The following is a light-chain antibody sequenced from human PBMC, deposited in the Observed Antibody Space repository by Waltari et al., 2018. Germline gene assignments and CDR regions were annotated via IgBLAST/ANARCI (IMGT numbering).Light chain of an antibody. CDR2: AGT. CDR3: FSYADGRSLV. Sequence: QSALTQPASVSGSPGQSITISCTGSSTDLGSSTLVSWYQHHPDKAPKLLLYAGTERPSGISHRFSGSKSGHTASLTISTLQAEDEADYYCFSYADGRSLVFGGGTKLTVL. V-gene: IGLV2-23*01. J-gene: IGLJ2*01. CDR1: STDLGSSTL.